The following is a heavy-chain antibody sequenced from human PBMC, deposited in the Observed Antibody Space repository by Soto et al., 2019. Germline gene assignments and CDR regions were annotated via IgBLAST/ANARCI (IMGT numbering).Heavy chain of an antibody. CDR1: GFSLSTSGVG. J-gene: IGHJ4*02. Sequence: QITLKESGPTLVKPTQTLTLTCTFSGFSLSTSGVGVGWIRQPPGKALEWLALIYWDDDKRYSPSLKSRLTITXGTXKXPVVLTMTNMDPVDTATYYCAHRQASYYDSSGLFDYWGQGTLVTVSS. D-gene: IGHD3-22*01. V-gene: IGHV2-5*02. CDR2: IYWDDDK. CDR3: AHRQASYYDSSGLFDY.